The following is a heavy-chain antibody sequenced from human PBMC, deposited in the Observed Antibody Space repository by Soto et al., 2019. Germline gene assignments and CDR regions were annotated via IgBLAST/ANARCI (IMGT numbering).Heavy chain of an antibody. CDR2: ISYDGSNK. V-gene: IGHV3-30*18. D-gene: IGHD3-16*02. Sequence: GGSLRLSCAASGFTFSSYGMHWVRQAPGKGLEWVAVISYDGSNKYYADSVKGRFTISRDNSKNTLYLQMNSLRAEDTAVYYCAKDIVITFGGVISLDAFDIWGQGTMVTVSS. CDR3: AKDIVITFGGVISLDAFDI. J-gene: IGHJ3*02. CDR1: GFTFSSYG.